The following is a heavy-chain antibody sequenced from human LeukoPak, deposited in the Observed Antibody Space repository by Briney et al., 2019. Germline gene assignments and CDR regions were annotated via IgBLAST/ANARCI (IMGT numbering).Heavy chain of an antibody. CDR3: ARGRKKNMVRGVIIRYFDY. D-gene: IGHD3-10*01. J-gene: IGHJ4*02. CDR2: ISAYNGNT. CDR1: GYTFTSYG. Sequence: ASVKVSCKASGYTFTSYGISWVRQAPGQGLEWMGWISAYNGNTNYAQKLQGRVTMTTDTSTSTAYMELSSLRSEDTAVYYCARGRKKNMVRGVIIRYFDYWGQGTLVTVSS. V-gene: IGHV1-18*01.